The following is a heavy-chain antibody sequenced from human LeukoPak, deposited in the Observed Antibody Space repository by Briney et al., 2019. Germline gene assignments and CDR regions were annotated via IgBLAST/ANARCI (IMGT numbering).Heavy chain of an antibody. D-gene: IGHD1-26*01. CDR3: AGSRVPYGLDV. V-gene: IGHV4-4*02. CDR2: IYHSGST. J-gene: IGHJ6*04. Sequence: SETLSLTCVVSGGSISSNWWSWVRQPPGKGLEWIGEIYHSGSTNYIPSLKSRVTMSVDNPKNEFFLKLSSVTAADTAVYYCAGSRVPYGLDVWGKGTTVTVSS. CDR1: GGSISSNW.